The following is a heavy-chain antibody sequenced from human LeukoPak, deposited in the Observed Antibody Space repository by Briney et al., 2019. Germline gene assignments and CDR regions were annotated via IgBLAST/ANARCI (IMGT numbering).Heavy chain of an antibody. CDR1: GFTFSNYG. Sequence: PGGSLRLSCAASGFTFSNYGMHWVRQAPGKGLEWVAVISSDGSNKYYGDSVKGRFTISRDNSKNTLYLQMNSLRVEDTALYYCAKGGYYYDGSAYQVDYWGQGTLDTVSS. D-gene: IGHD3-22*01. J-gene: IGHJ4*02. CDR2: ISSDGSNK. V-gene: IGHV3-30*18. CDR3: AKGGYYYDGSAYQVDY.